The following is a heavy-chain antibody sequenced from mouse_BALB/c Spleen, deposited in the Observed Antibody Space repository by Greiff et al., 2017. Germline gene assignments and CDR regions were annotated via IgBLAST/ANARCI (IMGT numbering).Heavy chain of an antibody. CDR2: IDPSDSYT. V-gene: IGHV1-69*02. CDR1: GYTFTSYW. D-gene: IGHD1-1*01. CDR3: ARYLIYYYGSSYGMDY. Sequence: QVQLQQPGAELVKPGASVKLSCKASGYTFTSYWMHWVKQRPGQGLEWIGEIDPSDSYTNYNQKFKGKATLTVDKSSSTAYMQLSSLTSEDSAVYYCARYLIYYYGSSYGMDYWGQGTSVTVSS. J-gene: IGHJ4*01.